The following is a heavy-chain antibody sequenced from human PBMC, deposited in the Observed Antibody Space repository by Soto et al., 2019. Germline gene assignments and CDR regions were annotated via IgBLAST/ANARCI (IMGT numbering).Heavy chain of an antibody. V-gene: IGHV4-30-4*01. CDR2: IYYSGST. CDR1: GGSISSGDYY. D-gene: IGHD4-17*01. J-gene: IGHJ4*02. Sequence: QVQLQESGPGLVKPSQTLSLTCTVSGGSISSGDYYWSWIRQPPGKGLEWIGYIYYSGSTYYNPSLKIRVTISVDTSKNQFSLKLSSVTAADTAVYYCARAVTVTTMPFDYWGQGTLVTVSS. CDR3: ARAVTVTTMPFDY.